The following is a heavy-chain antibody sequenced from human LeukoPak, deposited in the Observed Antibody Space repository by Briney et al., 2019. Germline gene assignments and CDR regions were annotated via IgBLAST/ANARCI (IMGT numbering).Heavy chain of an antibody. V-gene: IGHV3-30-3*01. CDR2: ISYDGSNK. Sequence: GRSLRLSCAASGFTFSSYAMHWVRQAPGKGLEWVAVISYDGSNKYYADSVKGRFTISRDNSKNTLYLQMNSLRAEDTAVYYCARALYGDYFYYFDYWGQGTLVTVSS. CDR3: ARALYGDYFYYFDY. J-gene: IGHJ4*02. D-gene: IGHD4-17*01. CDR1: GFTFSSYA.